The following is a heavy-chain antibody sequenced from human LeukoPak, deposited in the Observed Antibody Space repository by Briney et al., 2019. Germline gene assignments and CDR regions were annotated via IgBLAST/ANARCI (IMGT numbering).Heavy chain of an antibody. CDR2: IKQDGSEK. V-gene: IGHV3-7*01. Sequence: GRSLRLSCAASGFTFSSYGMHWVRQAPGKGLEWVANIKQDGSEKYYVDSVKGRFTISRDNAKNSLYLQMNSLRAEDTAVYYCAREYLWFGDYWGQGTLVTVSS. J-gene: IGHJ4*02. CDR3: AREYLWFGDY. CDR1: GFTFSSYG. D-gene: IGHD3-10*01.